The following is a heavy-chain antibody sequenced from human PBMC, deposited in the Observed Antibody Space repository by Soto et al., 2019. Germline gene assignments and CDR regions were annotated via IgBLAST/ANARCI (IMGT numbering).Heavy chain of an antibody. CDR3: ARAPNHLDWFPEAFDI. CDR1: GYSFITYW. Sequence: GESLKISCKGSGYSFITYWISWLSQMPGKGLEWMGSIYPSDSDSRSSPCFQGQFTISDDKSISTAYLQWSSLKASAAAVYDCARAPNHLDWFPEAFDIWGEGTMVSVSS. D-gene: IGHD3-9*01. J-gene: IGHJ3*02. V-gene: IGHV5-51*01. CDR2: IYPSDSDS.